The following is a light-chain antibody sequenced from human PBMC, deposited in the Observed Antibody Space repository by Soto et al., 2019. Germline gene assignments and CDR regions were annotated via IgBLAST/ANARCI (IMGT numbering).Light chain of an antibody. V-gene: IGKV3-15*01. CDR1: QSVSSN. CDR2: AAS. Sequence: EIVMTQSPATLSVSPGEGATLSCRASQSVSSNLAWYQQKPGQAPRLLIYAASTRATGIPVKFSGSGSGTEFTLTISNLQSEDFATYHCQQTYSDISFGGGTKVE. CDR3: QQTYSDIS. J-gene: IGKJ4*01.